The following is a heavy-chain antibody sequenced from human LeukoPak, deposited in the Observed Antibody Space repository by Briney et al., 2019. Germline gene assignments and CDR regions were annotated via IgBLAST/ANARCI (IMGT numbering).Heavy chain of an antibody. D-gene: IGHD2-21*02. J-gene: IGHJ4*02. Sequence: SETLSLTCSVSGGSISSTRYYWGWIRQPPGKGLDWIGSMYYTGSSYYNPSLKSRVTISADTSKNQFSLKMSSVTAADTAVYYCAGQSEVTGNYWGQGTLVTVSS. CDR2: MYYTGSS. V-gene: IGHV4-39*01. CDR3: AGQSEVTGNY. CDR1: GGSISSTRYY.